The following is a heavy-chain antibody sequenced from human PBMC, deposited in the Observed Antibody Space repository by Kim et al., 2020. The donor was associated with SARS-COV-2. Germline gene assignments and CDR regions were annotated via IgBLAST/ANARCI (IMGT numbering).Heavy chain of an antibody. CDR1: GGSFSGYY. D-gene: IGHD3-16*02. V-gene: IGHV4-34*01. CDR3: ARGHSSRDYVWGCYRPNWFDT. CDR2: INHSGST. J-gene: IGHJ5*02. Sequence: SETLSLTCAVYGGSFSGYYWSWVRQPPGQGLEWIGEINHSGSTNYNPSLKSRVTISVDTSTNQFSLKLSSVTAADTAVYYCARGHSSRDYVWGCYRPNWFDTWGQGTLGTASS.